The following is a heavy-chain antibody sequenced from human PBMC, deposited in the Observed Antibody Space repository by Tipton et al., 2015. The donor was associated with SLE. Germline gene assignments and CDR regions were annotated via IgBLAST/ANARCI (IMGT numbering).Heavy chain of an antibody. Sequence: SLRLSCAASGFTFSDYSMNWVRQAPGKGLEWVSSISSGGRYTYYADSAKGRFTISRDNANNSLYLQMDNLRVEDTAVYYCGGDYWGQGTLVTVSS. CDR2: ISSGGRYT. CDR1: GFTFSDYS. CDR3: GGDY. J-gene: IGHJ4*02. V-gene: IGHV3-21*03.